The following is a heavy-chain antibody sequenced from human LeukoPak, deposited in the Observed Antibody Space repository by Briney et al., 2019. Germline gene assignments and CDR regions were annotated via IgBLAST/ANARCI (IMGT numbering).Heavy chain of an antibody. V-gene: IGHV3-9*03. CDR3: AKDIGYYYDSSGYYDY. J-gene: IGHJ4*02. Sequence: GRSLRLSCAASGFTFDDYAMHRVRQAPGKGLEWVSGISWNSGSIGYADSVKGRFTISRDNAKNPLYLQMNSLRAEDMALYYCAKDIGYYYDSSGYYDYWGQGTLVTVSS. D-gene: IGHD3-22*01. CDR2: ISWNSGSI. CDR1: GFTFDDYA.